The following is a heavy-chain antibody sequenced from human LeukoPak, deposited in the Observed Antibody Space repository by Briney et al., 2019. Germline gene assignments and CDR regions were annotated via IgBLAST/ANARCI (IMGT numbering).Heavy chain of an antibody. V-gene: IGHV3-7*01. D-gene: IGHD5-12*01. CDR2: IKQDGSEK. CDR1: GFTFSSDW. Sequence: GGSLRLSCAASGFTFSSDWMSWVRQAPGKGLEWVANIKQDGSEKYYVDSVKGRFTISRDNAKNSLYLQMNSLRAEDTAVYYCARARRLVATPYDYWGQGTLVTVSS. J-gene: IGHJ4*02. CDR3: ARARRLVATPYDY.